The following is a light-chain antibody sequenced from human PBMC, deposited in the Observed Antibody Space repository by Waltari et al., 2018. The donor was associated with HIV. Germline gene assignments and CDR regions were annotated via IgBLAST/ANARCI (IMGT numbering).Light chain of an antibody. CDR1: SPNIGNNY. J-gene: IGLJ3*02. CDR3: GTRDSSLTEDWV. Sequence: QSVLTQPPSVSAAPGQSVTISCSGSSPNIGNNYVSWYQPLPGTAPKLLIYENDKRPSGSSDRFPGSKSATSATLAISGLRTWYEAHYYCGTRDSSLTEDWVFGGGTKLNVL. V-gene: IGLV1-51*02. CDR2: END.